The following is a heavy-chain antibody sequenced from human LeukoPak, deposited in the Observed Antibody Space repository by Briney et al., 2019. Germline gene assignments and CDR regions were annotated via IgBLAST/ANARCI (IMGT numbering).Heavy chain of an antibody. CDR2: ISGSGGST. V-gene: IGHV3-23*01. CDR3: AKDRFDYGINWFDP. D-gene: IGHD4-17*01. J-gene: IGHJ5*02. CDR1: GFTFSSYA. Sequence: GGSLRLSCAASGFTFSSYAMSWVRQAPGKGLEWVSAISGSGGSTYYADSVKGRFTISRDNSKNTLHLQMNSLRAEDTAVYYCAKDRFDYGINWFDPWGQGTLVTVSS.